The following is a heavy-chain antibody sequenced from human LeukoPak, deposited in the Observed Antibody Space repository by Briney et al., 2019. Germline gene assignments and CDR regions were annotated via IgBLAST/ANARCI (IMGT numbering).Heavy chain of an antibody. CDR3: AKDPAAMVTHNFDY. Sequence: GGSLRLSCAASGFTFSSYAMSWVRQGPGNGLESDSAITISGGSTYYAHSVKGRFTISRDNSKNTLYLQMNSLRAEDTAVYYCAKDPAAMVTHNFDYWGQGTLVTVSS. D-gene: IGHD5-18*01. CDR1: GFTFSSYA. V-gene: IGHV3-23*01. J-gene: IGHJ4*02. CDR2: ITISGGST.